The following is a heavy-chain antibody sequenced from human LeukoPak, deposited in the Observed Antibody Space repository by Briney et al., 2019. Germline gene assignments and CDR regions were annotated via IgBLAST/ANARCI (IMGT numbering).Heavy chain of an antibody. CDR1: GFTFSSYG. Sequence: GGSLRLSCAASGFTFSSYGMHWVRQAPGKGLEWVAVISYDGSNKYYADSVKGRFTISRDNSKNTLYLQMNSLRAEDTAVYYCAKGGGVTTDPFDYWGQGTLVIVSS. V-gene: IGHV3-30*18. CDR3: AKGGGVTTDPFDY. J-gene: IGHJ4*02. CDR2: ISYDGSNK. D-gene: IGHD4-11*01.